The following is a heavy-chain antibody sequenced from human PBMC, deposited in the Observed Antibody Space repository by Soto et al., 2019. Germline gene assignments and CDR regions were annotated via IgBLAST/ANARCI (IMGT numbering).Heavy chain of an antibody. CDR2: IYYSGST. D-gene: IGHD3-16*02. J-gene: IGHJ4*02. V-gene: IGHV4-31*03. Sequence: SETLSLTCTVSGGSISSGGYYWCWIRQHPGKGLEWIGYIYYSGSTYYNPSIKSRVTISVDTSKNQFSLKLSSVTAADTAVYYCARGDAYDYVWGSYRYGPVLFDYWGQGTLVTVSS. CDR3: ARGDAYDYVWGSYRYGPVLFDY. CDR1: GGSISSGGYY.